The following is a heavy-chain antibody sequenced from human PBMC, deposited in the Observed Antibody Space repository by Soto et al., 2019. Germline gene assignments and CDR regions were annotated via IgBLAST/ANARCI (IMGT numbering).Heavy chain of an antibody. CDR1: GGSISSGGYS. J-gene: IGHJ5*02. D-gene: IGHD2-2*01. V-gene: IGHV4-30-2*01. Sequence: SETLSLTCAVSGGSISSGGYSWSWIRQPPGKGLEWIGYIYHSGSTYYNPSLKSRVTISVDRSKNQFSLKLSSVTAADTAVYYCARGRVVPAASNWFDPWGQGTLVTVSS. CDR2: IYHSGST. CDR3: ARGRVVPAASNWFDP.